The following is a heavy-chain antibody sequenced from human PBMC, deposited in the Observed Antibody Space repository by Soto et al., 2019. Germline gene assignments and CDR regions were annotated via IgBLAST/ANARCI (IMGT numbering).Heavy chain of an antibody. CDR3: AKDNIIHLNWFDP. V-gene: IGHV3-73*01. J-gene: IGHJ5*02. CDR1: GFSVSGSA. D-gene: IGHD1-20*01. CDR2: IRSKANCYAT. Sequence: GGSLRLACAASGFSVSGSAMHWVRQASGEGLEWVGRIRSKANCYATAYAASVKGRFTISRDDSKNTLYLQMNSLRAEDTAVYYCAKDNIIHLNWFDPWGQGT.